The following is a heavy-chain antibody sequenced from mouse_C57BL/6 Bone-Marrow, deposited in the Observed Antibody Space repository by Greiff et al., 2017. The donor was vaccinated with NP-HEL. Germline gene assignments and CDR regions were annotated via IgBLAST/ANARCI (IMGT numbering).Heavy chain of an antibody. J-gene: IGHJ1*03. V-gene: IGHV6-6*01. CDR1: GFTFSDAW. Sequence: EVKLVESGGGLVQPGGSMKLSCAASGFTFSDAWMDWVRQSPEKGLEWVAEIRNKANNHATYYAESVKGRFTISRDDSKSSVYLQMNSLRAEDTGIYYCTRHTTVVAIDWYFDVWGTGTTVTVSS. CDR2: IRNKANNHAT. D-gene: IGHD1-1*01. CDR3: TRHTTVVAIDWYFDV.